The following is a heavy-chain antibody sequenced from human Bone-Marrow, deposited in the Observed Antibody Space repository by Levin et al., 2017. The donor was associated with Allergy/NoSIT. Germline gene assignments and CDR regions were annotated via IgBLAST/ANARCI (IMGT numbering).Heavy chain of an antibody. J-gene: IGHJ4*02. CDR1: GGIFSTYV. Sequence: GASVKVSCKASGGIFSTYVISWVRQAPGQGLEWMGGIVPIFGTTHYAQKLQGRITITADKSTSTAYMELSRLRSEDMAVYYCAGSSSGTGQFDHWGQGTLVTVSS. CDR2: IVPIFGTT. D-gene: IGHD6-6*01. V-gene: IGHV1-69*06. CDR3: AGSSSGTGQFDH.